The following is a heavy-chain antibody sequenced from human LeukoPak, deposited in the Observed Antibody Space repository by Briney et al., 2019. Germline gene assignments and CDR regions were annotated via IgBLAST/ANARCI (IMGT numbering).Heavy chain of an antibody. CDR1: GFTFSRYW. J-gene: IGHJ4*02. Sequence: GGSLRLSCAASGFTFSRYWMHWVRQAPGKGLVWVSRINSDATSTSYADSVKGRFTISRDNAKNTLYLQMNSLRAEDTAVYYCARGDTAMVLYYFDYWGQGTLVTVSS. V-gene: IGHV3-74*01. CDR3: ARGDTAMVLYYFDY. CDR2: INSDATST. D-gene: IGHD5-18*01.